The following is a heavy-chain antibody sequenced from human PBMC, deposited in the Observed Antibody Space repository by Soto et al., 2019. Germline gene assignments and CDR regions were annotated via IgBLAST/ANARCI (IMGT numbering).Heavy chain of an antibody. CDR2: IIPILGIA. J-gene: IGHJ4*02. CDR1: GGTFSSYT. Sequence: QVQLVQSGAEVKKPGSSVKVSCKASGGTFSSYTISWVRQAPGQGLEWMGRIIPILGIANYEQKFQGRVTITSDKSTSTAYMALSSLRSEDTAVYYCVSMTTVTTSGYWGQGTLVTVSS. D-gene: IGHD4-17*01. V-gene: IGHV1-69*02. CDR3: VSMTTVTTSGY.